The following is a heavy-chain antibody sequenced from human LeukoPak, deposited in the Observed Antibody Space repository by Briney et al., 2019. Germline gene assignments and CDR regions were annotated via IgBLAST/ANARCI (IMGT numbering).Heavy chain of an antibody. CDR2: IYYSGST. CDR1: GGSISGSAYF. Sequence: SETLSLTCSVSGGSISGSAYFWGWVRQPPGRGLEWIGSIYYSGSTYYNPSLKSRVTISVDTSKNQFSLKLSSVTAADTAVYYCAREPIVVVITHYFDYWGQGTLVTVSS. J-gene: IGHJ4*02. D-gene: IGHD3-22*01. CDR3: AREPIVVVITHYFDY. V-gene: IGHV4-39*07.